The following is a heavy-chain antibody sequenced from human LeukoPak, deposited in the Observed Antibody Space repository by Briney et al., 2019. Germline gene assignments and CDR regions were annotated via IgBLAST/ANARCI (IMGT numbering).Heavy chain of an antibody. CDR1: GYTFTSYA. D-gene: IGHD4-17*01. V-gene: IGHV1-3*01. Sequence: GASVKVSCKASGYTFTSYAMHWVRQAPGQRLEWMGWINAGNGNTKYSQKFQGRVTITRDTSASTAYMELSSLRSEDTAVYYCARVGETVTTDPFDYWGQGTLVTVSS. CDR3: ARVGETVTTDPFDY. CDR2: INAGNGNT. J-gene: IGHJ4*02.